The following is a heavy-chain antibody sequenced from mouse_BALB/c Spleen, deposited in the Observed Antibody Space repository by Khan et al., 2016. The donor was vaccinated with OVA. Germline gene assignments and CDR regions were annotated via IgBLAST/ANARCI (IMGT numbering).Heavy chain of an antibody. V-gene: IGHV1S136*01. J-gene: IGHJ2*01. CDR3: ARGNWQSYYFDY. CDR2: INPYNGGT. D-gene: IGHD4-1*01. Sequence: EVQLVESGPELGKPGASVKMFCKPSGYTFTNYVLHWVKQKPGQGLEWIGYINPYNGGTKYNEKFKGKATLASDKSSITAYLELSSLTSEDSAVYYCARGNWQSYYFDYWGQGTTLTLSS. CDR1: GYTFTNYV.